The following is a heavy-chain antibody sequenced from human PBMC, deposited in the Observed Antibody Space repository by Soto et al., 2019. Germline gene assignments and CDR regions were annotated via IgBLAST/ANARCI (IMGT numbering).Heavy chain of an antibody. CDR2: ISYDGSNK. CDR1: GFTFSSYG. J-gene: IGHJ4*02. CDR3: ARRAWAYDSSGYSYDY. V-gene: IGHV3-30*03. Sequence: QVQLVESGGGVVQPGRSLRLSCAASGFTFSSYGMHWVRQAPGKGLEWVAVISYDGSNKYYADSVKGRFTISRDNSKNTLYLQMNSLRAEDTAVYYCARRAWAYDSSGYSYDYWGQGTLDTVSS. D-gene: IGHD3-22*01.